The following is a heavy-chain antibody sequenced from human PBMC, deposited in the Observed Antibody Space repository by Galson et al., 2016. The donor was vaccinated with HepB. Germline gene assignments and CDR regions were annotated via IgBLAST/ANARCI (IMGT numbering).Heavy chain of an antibody. D-gene: IGHD2-15*01. J-gene: IGHJ4*02. CDR3: ASDGGFGIHFDS. CDR1: GFTFSRFW. CDR2: INSDGTTT. V-gene: IGHV3-74*03. Sequence: SLRLSCAASGFTFSRFWMHWVRQAPGKGLVWVSRINSDGTTTTYADSVKGRFIISRDNAKNSLDLQMNSLRDEDTAVYYCASDGGFGIHFDSWGQGTLVTVSS.